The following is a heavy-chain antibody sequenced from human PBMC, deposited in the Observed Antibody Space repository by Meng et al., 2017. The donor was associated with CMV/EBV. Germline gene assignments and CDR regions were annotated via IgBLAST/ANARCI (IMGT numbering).Heavy chain of an antibody. CDR1: GFTFSSYA. CDR3: ARDGRDDFWGGVDV. CDR2: IKQDGSEK. D-gene: IGHD3-3*01. V-gene: IGHV3-7*01. Sequence: GGSLRLSCAASGFTFSSYAMYWVRQAPGKGLEWVANIKQDGSEKYYVDSVKGRFTISRDNAKNLLYLQMNSLRAEDTAVYYCARDGRDDFWGGVDVWGQGTTVTVSS. J-gene: IGHJ6*02.